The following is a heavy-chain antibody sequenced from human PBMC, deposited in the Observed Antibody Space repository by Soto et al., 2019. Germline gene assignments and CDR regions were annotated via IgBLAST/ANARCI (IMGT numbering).Heavy chain of an antibody. Sequence: RASVKVSCKASGYTFTSYGISWVRQAPGQGLEWMGWISAYNGNTNYAQKLQGRVTMTTDTSTSTAYMELRSLRSDDTAVYYCARGSTMVRGVIWGSGYYYYYGMDVWGQGTTVTVSS. CDR1: GYTFTSYG. CDR3: ARGSTMVRGVIWGSGYYYYYGMDV. D-gene: IGHD3-10*01. V-gene: IGHV1-18*04. J-gene: IGHJ6*02. CDR2: ISAYNGNT.